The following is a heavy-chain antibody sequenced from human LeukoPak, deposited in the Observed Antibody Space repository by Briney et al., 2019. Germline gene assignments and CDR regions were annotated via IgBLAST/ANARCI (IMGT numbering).Heavy chain of an antibody. D-gene: IGHD3-22*01. CDR3: ASRAFYDSSGLDF. CDR1: GFTFSSYS. Sequence: GGSLRLSCAASGFTFSSYSMNWVRQTPGKGLESVSYISSSSSNINYADSVKGRFTISRDNAKNSLYLQMNSLRDEDTAVYYCASRAFYDSSGLDFWGQGILVTVSS. V-gene: IGHV3-48*02. J-gene: IGHJ4*02. CDR2: ISSSSSNI.